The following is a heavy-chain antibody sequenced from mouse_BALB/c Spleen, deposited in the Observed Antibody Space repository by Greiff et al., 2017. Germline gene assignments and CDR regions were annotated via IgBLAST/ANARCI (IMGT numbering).Heavy chain of an antibody. CDR2: ILPGSGST. V-gene: IGHV1-9*01. CDR3: ARRGGYYDAMDY. Sequence: VKVVESGAELMKPGASVKISCKATGYTFSSYWIEWVKQRPGHGLEWIGEILPGSGSTNYNEKFKGKATFTADTSSNTAYMQLSSLTSEDSAVYYCARRGGYYDAMDYWGQGTSVTVSS. D-gene: IGHD2-2*01. CDR1: GYTFSSYW. J-gene: IGHJ4*01.